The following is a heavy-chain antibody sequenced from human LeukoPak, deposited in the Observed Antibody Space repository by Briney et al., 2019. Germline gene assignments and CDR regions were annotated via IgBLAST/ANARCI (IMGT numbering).Heavy chain of an antibody. Sequence: GGSLRLSCAACGLIVSSSYMRWVRQAPRKGQEWGSIIYNDGSTYYADSMKGRFTISRDNSKNTLYLQVNSLRAEDTAMYYCARNILFAFDIWGQGTMVTVSS. CDR1: GLIVSSSY. J-gene: IGHJ3*02. CDR3: ARNILFAFDI. V-gene: IGHV3-53*01. CDR2: IYNDGST.